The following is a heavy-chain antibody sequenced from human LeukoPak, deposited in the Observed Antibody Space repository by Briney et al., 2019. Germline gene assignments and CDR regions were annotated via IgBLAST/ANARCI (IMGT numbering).Heavy chain of an antibody. V-gene: IGHV4-59*12. CDR2: IYYSGST. CDR3: ARDIGSAINDY. CDR1: GFTFSSYS. Sequence: GSLRLSCAASGFTFSSYSMNWVRQAPGKGLEWIGYIYYSGSTYYNPSLKSRVTISVDTSKNQFSLKLSSVTAADTAIYYCARDIGSAINDYWGQGTLVTVSS. J-gene: IGHJ4*02. D-gene: IGHD6-25*01.